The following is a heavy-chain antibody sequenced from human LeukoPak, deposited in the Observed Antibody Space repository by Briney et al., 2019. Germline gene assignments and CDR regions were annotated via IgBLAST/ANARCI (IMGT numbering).Heavy chain of an antibody. Sequence: SETLSLTCAVYGGSFSGYYWSWIRQPPGKGLEWIGEINHSGSTNYNPSLKSRVTISVDTSKNQFSLKLSSVTAADTAVYYCARQGPLLLWFGEPEGGYSDYWGQGTLVTVSS. CDR2: INHSGST. CDR3: ARQGPLLLWFGEPEGGYSDY. D-gene: IGHD3-10*01. V-gene: IGHV4-34*01. J-gene: IGHJ4*02. CDR1: GGSFSGYY.